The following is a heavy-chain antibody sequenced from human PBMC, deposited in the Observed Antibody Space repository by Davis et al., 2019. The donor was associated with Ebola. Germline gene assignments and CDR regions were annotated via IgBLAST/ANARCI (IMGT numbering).Heavy chain of an antibody. D-gene: IGHD1-26*01. CDR2: INQDGSEK. CDR1: GFIFSDHW. CDR3: ARDFDSWSYC. V-gene: IGHV3-7*01. Sequence: GESLKISCAASGFIFSDHWMNWVRPAPGKGLDWVANINQDGSEKYYVDSVKGRFTISRDNSKKSLFLQMNSLRAEDTAVYYCARDFDSWSYCWGQGTLVTVSS. J-gene: IGHJ4*02.